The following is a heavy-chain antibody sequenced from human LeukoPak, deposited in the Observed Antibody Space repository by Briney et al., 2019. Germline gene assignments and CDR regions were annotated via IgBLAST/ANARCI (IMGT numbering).Heavy chain of an antibody. D-gene: IGHD2-2*01. CDR2: IIPIFGTA. V-gene: IGHV1-69*13. Sequence: ASVKVSCKASGGTFSSYAISWVRQAPGQGLEWMGGIIPIFGTANYAQKFQGRVTITADESTSTAYMELSSLGSEDTAVYYCARSIVVVPAATAFDYWGQGTLVTVSS. J-gene: IGHJ4*02. CDR1: GGTFSSYA. CDR3: ARSIVVVPAATAFDY.